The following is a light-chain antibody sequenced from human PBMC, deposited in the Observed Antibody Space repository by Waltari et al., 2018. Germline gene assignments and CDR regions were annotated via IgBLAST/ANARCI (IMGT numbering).Light chain of an antibody. V-gene: IGLV1-47*01. Sequence: QSVLTQPPSASGTPGQRVTISCSGSSSNIGSNYVYWYQQLPGTAPKLLIYRNIQRPSGVPDRFSGSKSGTSASLAISGLRSEDEADYYCAAWDDSLSVVVFGGGTKLTVL. CDR3: AAWDDSLSVVV. CDR2: RNI. J-gene: IGLJ2*01. CDR1: SSNIGSNY.